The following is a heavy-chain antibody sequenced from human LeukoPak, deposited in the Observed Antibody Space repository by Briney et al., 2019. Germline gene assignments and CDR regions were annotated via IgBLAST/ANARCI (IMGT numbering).Heavy chain of an antibody. Sequence: GGSLRLSCAASGLDFSGYALHWVRQAPGQGLEWVAVISNDGINKYYADSVNGRFTISRDNSKNTLYLQMNSLRLEDTAIYYCTRVGTGTPHFDYWGQGTLVTVSS. D-gene: IGHD1-1*01. J-gene: IGHJ4*02. CDR3: TRVGTGTPHFDY. V-gene: IGHV3-30*04. CDR1: GLDFSGYA. CDR2: ISNDGINK.